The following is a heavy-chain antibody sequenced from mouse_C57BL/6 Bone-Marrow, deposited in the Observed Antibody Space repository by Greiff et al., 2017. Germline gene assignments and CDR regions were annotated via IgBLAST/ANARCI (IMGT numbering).Heavy chain of an antibody. CDR3: ARWDTTVVADWYFDV. CDR2: INPNYGTT. Sequence: EVPLQPSGPELVKPGASVKISCKASGYSFTDYNMNWVKQSHGKSLEWIGVINPNYGTTSYNQKFKGKATFTVDQSSSTASMQLNSLTSEDSAVYYCARWDTTVVADWYFDVWGTGTTVTVSS. D-gene: IGHD1-1*01. J-gene: IGHJ1*03. V-gene: IGHV1-39*01. CDR1: GYSFTDYN.